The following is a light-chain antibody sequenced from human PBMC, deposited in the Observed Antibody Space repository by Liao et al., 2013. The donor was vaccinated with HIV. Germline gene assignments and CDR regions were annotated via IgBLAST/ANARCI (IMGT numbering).Light chain of an antibody. Sequence: SYVLTQSPSVSVAPGKTARITCEGNNIGSKSVHWYQQRPGQAPVLLIYYDNDRPSGIPERFSGSNSGNTATLTISRVEGGDEADYYCQVWDSSGDHPRVFGGGTKLTVL. V-gene: IGLV3-21*04. CDR1: NIGSKS. CDR3: QVWDSSGDHPRV. J-gene: IGLJ3*02. CDR2: YDN.